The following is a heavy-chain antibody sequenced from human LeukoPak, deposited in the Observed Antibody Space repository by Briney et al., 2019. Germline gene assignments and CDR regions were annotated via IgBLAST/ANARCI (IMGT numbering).Heavy chain of an antibody. D-gene: IGHD1-26*01. V-gene: IGHV1-2*02. CDR1: GYTFTGYY. CDR2: INPNSGGT. J-gene: IGHJ6*03. CDR3: ARAGSGSYYYYYCMDV. Sequence: ASVKVSCKASGYTFTGYYMHWVRQAPGQGLEWMGWINPNSGGTNYAQKFQGRVTMTRDTSISTAYMELSRLRSDDTAVYYCARAGSGSYYYYYCMDVWGKGTTVTVSS.